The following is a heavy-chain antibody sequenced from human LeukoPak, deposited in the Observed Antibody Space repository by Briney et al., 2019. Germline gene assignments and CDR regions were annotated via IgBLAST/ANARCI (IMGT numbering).Heavy chain of an antibody. CDR3: ARDSSSRYY. J-gene: IGHJ4*02. CDR2: IWYDGSNK. CDR1: GFTFSSYG. Sequence: PGGSLRLSCAASGFTFSSYGMHWVRQAPGKGVEGVAVIWYDGSNKYYADSVKGRFTISRDNSKSTLYLQMNSLRAEDTAVYYCARDSSSRYYWGQGTLVTVSS. V-gene: IGHV3-33*01. D-gene: IGHD6-13*01.